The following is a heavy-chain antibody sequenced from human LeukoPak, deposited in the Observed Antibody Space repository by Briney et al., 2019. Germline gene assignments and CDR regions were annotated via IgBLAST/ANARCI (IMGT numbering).Heavy chain of an antibody. CDR2: ISSNGGST. V-gene: IGHV3-64D*09. D-gene: IGHD7-27*01. CDR3: VKANWGGAFDI. Sequence: GGSLRLSCSASGFTFSSYATHWVRQAPGKGLEYVSAISSNGGSTYYADSVKGRFTISRDNSKNTLYLQMSSLRAEDTAVYYCVKANWGGAFDIWGQGTMVTVSS. J-gene: IGHJ3*02. CDR1: GFTFSSYA.